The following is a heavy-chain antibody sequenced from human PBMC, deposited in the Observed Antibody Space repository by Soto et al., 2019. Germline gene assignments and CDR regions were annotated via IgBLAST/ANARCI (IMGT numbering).Heavy chain of an antibody. Sequence: GGSLRLSCAASGFTVRSNYMSWVRQAPGKGLECVSVIYSGGSTYYADSVKGRFTISRHNSKNTLYLQMNSLRAEDTAVYYCARGFGYTRWGDAFDIWGQGTMVTVSS. D-gene: IGHD6-13*01. J-gene: IGHJ3*02. CDR1: GFTVRSNY. CDR3: ARGFGYTRWGDAFDI. CDR2: IYSGGST. V-gene: IGHV3-53*04.